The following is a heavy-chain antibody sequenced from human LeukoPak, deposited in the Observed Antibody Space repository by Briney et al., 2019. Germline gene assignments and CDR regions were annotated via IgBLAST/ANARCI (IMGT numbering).Heavy chain of an antibody. J-gene: IGHJ4*02. CDR2: IYHSGTT. CDR1: GGPIRSAGYY. D-gene: IGHD5-24*01. V-gene: IGHV4-30-2*06. Sequence: SQTLSLTCNVSGGPIRSAGYYWSWIRQSPGRGLEWIGYIYHSGTTFYSPSLKSRVTISIDTSKSRFSLTLSAVAAADTAVYYCARNWGYNYGYGSFDSWGQGILVTVSS. CDR3: ARNWGYNYGYGSFDS.